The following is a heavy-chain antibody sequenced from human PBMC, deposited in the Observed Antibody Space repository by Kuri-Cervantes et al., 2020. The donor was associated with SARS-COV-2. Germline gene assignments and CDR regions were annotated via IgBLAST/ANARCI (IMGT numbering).Heavy chain of an antibody. V-gene: IGHV1-46*02. CDR3: VRDVVAAAGGAGWFDP. J-gene: IGHJ5*02. D-gene: IGHD6-13*01. CDR1: GYTFNHYI. Sequence: ASVKVSCMASGYTFNHYIVNWVRQAPGQGLEWMGIINPSGGSTSYAQKFQGRVTMTRDTSTSTVYMELSSLRSEDTAVYYCVRDVVAAAGGAGWFDPWGQGNLVTVSS. CDR2: INPSGGST.